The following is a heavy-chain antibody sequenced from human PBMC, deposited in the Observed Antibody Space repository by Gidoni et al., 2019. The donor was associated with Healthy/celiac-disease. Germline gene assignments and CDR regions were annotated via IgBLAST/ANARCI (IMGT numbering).Heavy chain of an antibody. CDR3: ARGPGYSYGYYFDY. V-gene: IGHV1-2*04. D-gene: IGHD5-18*01. J-gene: IGHJ4*02. Sequence: QVQLVQSGAEVQKPGASVKVSCKASGYTFTGYYMHWVRQAPGQGLEWMGWINPNSGGTSYAQKFQGWVTMTRDTSISTAYMELSRLRSDDTAVYYCARGPGYSYGYYFDYWGQGTLVTVSS. CDR1: GYTFTGYY. CDR2: INPNSGGT.